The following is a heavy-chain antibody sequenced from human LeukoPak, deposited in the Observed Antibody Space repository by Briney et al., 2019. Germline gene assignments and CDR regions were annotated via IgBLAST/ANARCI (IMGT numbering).Heavy chain of an antibody. J-gene: IGHJ4*02. V-gene: IGHV3-23*01. Sequence: GGSLRLSCAASGLTFSTYAMSWVRQAPGKGLEWVSTISDNGGYTYYADSVKGRFTVSRDNSKNTLHLQMDSLRAEDTAVYYCGCRGKYYDSVGYHNWGQGTLVTVSS. CDR2: ISDNGGYT. D-gene: IGHD3-22*01. CDR1: GLTFSTYA. CDR3: GCRGKYYDSVGYHN.